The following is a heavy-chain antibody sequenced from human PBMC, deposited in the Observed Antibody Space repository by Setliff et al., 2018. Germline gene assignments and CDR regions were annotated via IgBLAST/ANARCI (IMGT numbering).Heavy chain of an antibody. J-gene: IGHJ6*02. Sequence: PGGSLRLSCAASGFTFSSYAITWVRQAPGKGLEWVSMISGSAQTTYYADSVKGRFTISRDNSKNTVYLEMNSLKTEDTAVYYCTTSPISSGWHSNFDYNMDVWGQGTTVTVSS. V-gene: IGHV3-23*01. D-gene: IGHD6-19*01. CDR3: TTSPISSGWHSNFDYNMDV. CDR2: ISGSAQTT. CDR1: GFTFSSYA.